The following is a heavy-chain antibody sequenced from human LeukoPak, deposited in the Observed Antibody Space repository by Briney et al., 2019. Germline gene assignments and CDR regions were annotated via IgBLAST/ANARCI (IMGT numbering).Heavy chain of an antibody. Sequence: SETLSLTCTVSGGSISSSSHHWSWVRQPPANGLEWIGSIYYSGNTYYNPSLKSRVTISVDTSKNQFSLKLTSVTAADTAVYYCTREYSSCSDYWGQGTLVTVSS. CDR2: IYYSGNT. CDR1: GGSISSSSHH. V-gene: IGHV4-39*02. J-gene: IGHJ4*02. D-gene: IGHD6-13*01. CDR3: TREYSSCSDY.